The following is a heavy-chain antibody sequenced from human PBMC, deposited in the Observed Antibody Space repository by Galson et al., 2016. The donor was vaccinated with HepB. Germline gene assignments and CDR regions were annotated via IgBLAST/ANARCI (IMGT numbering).Heavy chain of an antibody. CDR2: ISISSNFI. CDR3: AKDLILDD. V-gene: IGHV3-21*01. D-gene: IGHD2-21*01. CDR1: GFTFSHYT. J-gene: IGHJ4*02. Sequence: SLRLSCAASGFTFSHYTMNWVRQPPGKGLEWVSSISISSNFIHYADSVKGRFTISRDNAKNSLFLQMSSLRAEDTAIYYCAKDLILDDWGQGILVTVSS.